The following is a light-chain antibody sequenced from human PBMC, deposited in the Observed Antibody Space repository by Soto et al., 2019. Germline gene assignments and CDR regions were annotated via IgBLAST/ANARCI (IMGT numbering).Light chain of an antibody. CDR2: GAS. V-gene: IGKV3D-20*02. CDR1: QSVSSN. Sequence: IVITHSPASLSVSAWESSTLSVRASQSVSSNLAWFQQRRGQAPRLLIYGASSRATGIPDRFSGSGSGTDFTLTISRLEPEDFAVYYCQQRSNWPLTFGGGTKV. CDR3: QQRSNWPLT. J-gene: IGKJ4*01.